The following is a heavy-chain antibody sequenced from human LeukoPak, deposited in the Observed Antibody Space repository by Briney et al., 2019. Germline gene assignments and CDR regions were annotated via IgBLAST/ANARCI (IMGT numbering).Heavy chain of an antibody. V-gene: IGHV4-59*01. CDR1: GGSISSYY. CDR2: IYYSGST. CDR3: ASSYYYYGMDV. J-gene: IGHJ6*02. Sequence: PSETLSLTGTVSGGSISSYYWSWIRQPPGEGLEWIGYIYYSGSTNYNPSLKSRVTISIDTSKNQFSLKLSSVTAADTAVYYCASSYYYYGMDVWGQGPTVTVSS.